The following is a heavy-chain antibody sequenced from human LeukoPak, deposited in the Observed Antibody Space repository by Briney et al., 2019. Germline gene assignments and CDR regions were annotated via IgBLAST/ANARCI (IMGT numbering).Heavy chain of an antibody. CDR3: ASARTFGGVIVKAPFDY. Sequence: SGGSLRLSCAASGFTFSSYAMSWVRQAPGKGLEWVSAISGSGGSTYYADSVKGRFTISRDNSKNTLYLQMNSLRAEDTAVYYCASARTFGGVIVKAPFDYWGQGTLVTVSS. CDR2: ISGSGGST. J-gene: IGHJ4*02. D-gene: IGHD3-16*02. CDR1: GFTFSSYA. V-gene: IGHV3-23*01.